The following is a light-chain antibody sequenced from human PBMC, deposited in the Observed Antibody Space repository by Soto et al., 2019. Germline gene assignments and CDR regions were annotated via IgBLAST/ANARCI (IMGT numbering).Light chain of an antibody. CDR3: QQRSDWPPAST. CDR2: DAS. Sequence: EIFLTQSPATLSLSPGERATLSCRASQSVGSYLAWYQQKPGQAPWLLIYDASNRATGTPDRFSGSGSGTDFTLIISSLEPEDFAVYYCQQRSDWPPASTFGGGTKVEIK. J-gene: IGKJ4*01. V-gene: IGKV3-11*01. CDR1: QSVGSY.